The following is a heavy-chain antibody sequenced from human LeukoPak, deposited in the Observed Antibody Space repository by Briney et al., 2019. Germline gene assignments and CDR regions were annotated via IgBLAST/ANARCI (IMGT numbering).Heavy chain of an antibody. Sequence: GGSLRLSCAASEFSVGSNYMTWVRQAPGKGLEWVSLIYSGGSTYYADSVKGRFTISRDNAKNSLYLQMNSLRAEDTAVYYCARVGHGYYDSSGYYRWGQGTLVTVSS. V-gene: IGHV3-66*01. J-gene: IGHJ4*02. CDR3: ARVGHGYYDSSGYYR. CDR2: IYSGGST. CDR1: EFSVGSNY. D-gene: IGHD3-22*01.